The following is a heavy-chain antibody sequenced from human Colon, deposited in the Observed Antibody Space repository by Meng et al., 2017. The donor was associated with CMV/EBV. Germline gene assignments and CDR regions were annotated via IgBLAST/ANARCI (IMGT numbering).Heavy chain of an antibody. Sequence: GGSLRLSCAASGFTFSSHSMNWVRQAPGKGLEWVSSISSTSNYIYYADSVKGRFTISRDSANNSLYLQMTSLGAEDTAVYCCARGDASSWSVEYYLDHWGQGTLVTVSS. V-gene: IGHV3-21*01. D-gene: IGHD6-13*01. J-gene: IGHJ4*02. CDR2: ISSTSNYI. CDR3: ARGDASSWSVEYYLDH. CDR1: GFTFSSHS.